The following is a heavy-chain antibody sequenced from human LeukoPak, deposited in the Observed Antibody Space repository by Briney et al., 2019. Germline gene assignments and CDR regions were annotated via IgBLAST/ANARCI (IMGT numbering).Heavy chain of an antibody. CDR2: ITFSSSII. CDR3: ARDRGVYSRTLED. D-gene: IGHD6-13*01. V-gene: IGHV3-21*05. J-gene: IGHJ4*02. CDR1: GFTFDDYG. Sequence: GGSLRLSRAASGFTFDDYGMSWVRQAPGKGLEWVSYITFSSSIIYYADSVKGRFTISRDNAKNSVYLQMNSLRAEDTAVYYCARDRGVYSRTLEDWGQGTLVTVSS.